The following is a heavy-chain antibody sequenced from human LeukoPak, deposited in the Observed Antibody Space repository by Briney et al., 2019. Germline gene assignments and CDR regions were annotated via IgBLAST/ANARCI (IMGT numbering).Heavy chain of an antibody. CDR3: ARGEAGDFWSGYCPPLLC. Sequence: GASVKVSCKASGGTFSSYAISWVRQAPGQGLEWMGGIIPIFGTANYAQKFQGRVTITADESTSTAYMELSSLRSEDTAVYYCARGEAGDFWSGYCPPLLCWGQGTLVTVSS. J-gene: IGHJ4*02. CDR1: GGTFSSYA. CDR2: IIPIFGTA. D-gene: IGHD3-3*01. V-gene: IGHV1-69*13.